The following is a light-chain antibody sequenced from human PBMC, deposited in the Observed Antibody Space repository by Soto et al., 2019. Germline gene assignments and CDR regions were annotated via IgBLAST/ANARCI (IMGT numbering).Light chain of an antibody. CDR1: NIGAKV. CDR3: RVWHSTSVRV. Sequence: SYELTQPPSVSVAPGQTARITCGGNNIGAKVVHWYQQKKPGQAPVLVVFDDRARPSTIPERFSGSNSGNTATLTISRVEAGDEADYYCRVWHSTSVRVFGGGTKVTVL. CDR2: DDR. J-gene: IGLJ2*01. V-gene: IGLV3-21*02.